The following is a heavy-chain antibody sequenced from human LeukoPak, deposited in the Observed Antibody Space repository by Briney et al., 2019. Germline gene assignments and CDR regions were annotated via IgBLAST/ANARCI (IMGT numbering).Heavy chain of an antibody. CDR2: ISAYNGNT. CDR3: ATDHPTTDAFDI. J-gene: IGHJ3*02. D-gene: IGHD4-17*01. V-gene: IGHV1-18*01. Sequence: ASVKVSCKASGYTFTSYGISWVRQAPGQGLEWMGWISAYNGNTNYAQKLQGRVTMTTDTSTSTAYMELRSLRSEDTAVYYCATDHPTTDAFDIWGQGTMVTVSS. CDR1: GYTFTSYG.